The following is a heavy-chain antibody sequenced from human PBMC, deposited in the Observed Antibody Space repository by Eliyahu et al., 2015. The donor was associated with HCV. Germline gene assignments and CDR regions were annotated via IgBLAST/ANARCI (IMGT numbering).Heavy chain of an antibody. CDR1: GXSFSGYY. V-gene: IGHV4-34*01. J-gene: IGHJ4*02. CDR3: ARSRTVLRFLEWLLQHHFDY. Sequence: QVQLQQWGAGLLKPSETLSLTCAVYGXSFSGYYWXWIRQPPGKGLEWIGEINHSGSTNYNPSLKSRVTISVDTSKNQFSLKLSSVTAADTAVYYCARSRTVLRFLEWLLQHHFDYWGQGTLVTVSS. D-gene: IGHD3-3*01. CDR2: INHSGST.